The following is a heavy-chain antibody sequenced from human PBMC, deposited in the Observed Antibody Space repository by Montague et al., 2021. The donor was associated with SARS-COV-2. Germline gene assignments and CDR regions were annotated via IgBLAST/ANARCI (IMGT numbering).Heavy chain of an antibody. V-gene: IGHV4-39*01. D-gene: IGHD1-26*01. CDR3: ARLWDTVYYYYGMDV. CDR1: GGSISSSSYY. Sequence: SETLSLTCAVSGGSISSSSYYWGWIRQPPGKGLEWIGSIHYGGSTYYNPSLKSRVSISVDTSKNQFSLKLSSVTAADTAVYYCARLWDTVYYYYGMDVWGQGTTVTVSS. J-gene: IGHJ6*02. CDR2: IHYGGST.